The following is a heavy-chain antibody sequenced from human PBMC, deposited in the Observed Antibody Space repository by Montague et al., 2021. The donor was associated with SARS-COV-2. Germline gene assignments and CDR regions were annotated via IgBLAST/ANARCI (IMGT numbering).Heavy chain of an antibody. CDR3: ARESGSFHYAGYFDY. D-gene: IGHD1-26*01. Sequence: SLRLSCAASGFYFSYAMHWVRHAPRKGLQWVPRIPNDGGNKQYSASLKGRFTISSDNSKSTLYLQMNSLRTEETAVYYCARESGSFHYAGYFDYWGQGSRVTVSS. CDR2: IPNDGGNK. J-gene: IGHJ4*02. V-gene: IGHV3-30*04. CDR1: GFYFSYA.